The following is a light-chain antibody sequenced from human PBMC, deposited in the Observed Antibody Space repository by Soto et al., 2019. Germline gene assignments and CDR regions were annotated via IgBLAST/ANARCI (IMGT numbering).Light chain of an antibody. J-gene: IGKJ4*01. CDR3: QQYNNWPRGT. CDR1: QSVSNN. Sequence: EIVMTQSPATLSVSPGERATLSCRASQSVSNNLAWYQQKPGQAPRLLIYGASTRATGIPARFSGSGSGTEFTLTISSLQSEDFALYYCQQYNNWPRGTFGGGTKVDI. CDR2: GAS. V-gene: IGKV3-15*01.